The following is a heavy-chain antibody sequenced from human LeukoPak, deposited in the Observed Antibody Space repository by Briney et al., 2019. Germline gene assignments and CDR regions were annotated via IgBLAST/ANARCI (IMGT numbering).Heavy chain of an antibody. V-gene: IGHV4-39*07. J-gene: IGHJ3*02. CDR2: IYYSGST. CDR3: ARVKSGSYSWSDAFDI. Sequence: SETLSLTCTVSGGSISSSSYHWGWIRQPPGKGLEWIGSIYYSGSTYYNPSLKSRVTISVDTSKNQFSLKLSSVTAADTAVYYCARVKSGSYSWSDAFDIWGQGTMVTVSS. D-gene: IGHD1-26*01. CDR1: GGSISSSSYH.